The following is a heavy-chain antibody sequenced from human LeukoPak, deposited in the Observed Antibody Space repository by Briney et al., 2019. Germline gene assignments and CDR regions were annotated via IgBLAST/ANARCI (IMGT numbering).Heavy chain of an antibody. J-gene: IGHJ4*02. Sequence: GASVKVSCKASGYTFTGYYMHWVRQAPGQGLEWMGWINPNSGGTNYAQKFQGRVTMTRDTSISTVYVELNRLTSDDTAVYFCARDSIAAPHCYDYWGQGTLVTVSS. V-gene: IGHV1-2*02. CDR2: INPNSGGT. CDR3: ARDSIAAPHCYDY. CDR1: GYTFTGYY. D-gene: IGHD6-13*01.